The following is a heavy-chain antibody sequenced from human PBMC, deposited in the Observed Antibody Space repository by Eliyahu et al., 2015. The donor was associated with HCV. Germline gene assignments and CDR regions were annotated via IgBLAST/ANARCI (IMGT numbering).Heavy chain of an antibody. V-gene: IGHV3-23*01. D-gene: IGHD5-18*01. Sequence: EVQLLESGGGLVQPGGSLSLSXXASGFTFNTYALXWVRQAPGKGLEWVATISGAGGSTYYADSVKGRFTISRDNSKNTLYLQMNSLRAEDTAVFYCAGRQLWLYDAFDLWGHGTMVTVSS. CDR2: ISGAGGST. CDR1: GFTFNTYA. CDR3: AGRQLWLYDAFDL. J-gene: IGHJ3*01.